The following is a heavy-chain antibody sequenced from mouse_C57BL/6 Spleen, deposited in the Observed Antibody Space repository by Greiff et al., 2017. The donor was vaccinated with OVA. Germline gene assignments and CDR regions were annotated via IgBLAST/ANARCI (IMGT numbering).Heavy chain of an antibody. CDR3: ARQGGVPHWYFDV. J-gene: IGHJ1*03. V-gene: IGHV5-6*02. D-gene: IGHD5-1*01. CDR2: ISSGGSYT. Sequence: DVKLVESGGDLVKPGGSLKLSCAASGFTFSSYGMSWVRQTPDKRLEWVATISSGGSYTYYPDSVKGRFTISRDNAKNTLYLQMSSLKSEDTAMYYCARQGGVPHWYFDVWGTGTTVTVSS. CDR1: GFTFSSYG.